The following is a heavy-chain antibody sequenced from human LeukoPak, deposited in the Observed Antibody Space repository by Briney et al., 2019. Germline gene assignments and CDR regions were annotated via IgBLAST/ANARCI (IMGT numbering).Heavy chain of an antibody. V-gene: IGHV4-59*08. Sequence: SETLSLTCTVSGGSISSYYWSWIRQPPGKGLEWIGYIYYSGSTNYNPSLKSRVTISVDTSKNQFSLKLSSVTAADTAVYYCARQGPWPFYYYGMDVWGQGTTVTVSS. CDR3: ARQGPWPFYYYGMDV. J-gene: IGHJ6*02. CDR1: GGSISSYY. CDR2: IYYSGST.